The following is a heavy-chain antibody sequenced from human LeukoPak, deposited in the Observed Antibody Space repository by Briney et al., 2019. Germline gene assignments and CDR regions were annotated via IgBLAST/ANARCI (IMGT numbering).Heavy chain of an antibody. V-gene: IGHV4-38-2*02. CDR3: ARHGSSWYYFDY. Sequence: ETLSLTCTVSGYSTSSGYYWGWIRQPPGKGLEWIGSIYHSGSTNYNPSLKRLVTISVDTSKNQFSLKLSSVTAADTAVYYCARHGSSWYYFDYWGQGTLVTVSS. D-gene: IGHD6-13*01. CDR2: IYHSGST. CDR1: GYSTSSGYY. J-gene: IGHJ4*02.